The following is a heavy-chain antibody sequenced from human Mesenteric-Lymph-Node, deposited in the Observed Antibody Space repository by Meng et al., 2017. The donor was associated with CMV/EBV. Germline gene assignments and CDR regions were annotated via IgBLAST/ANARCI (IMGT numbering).Heavy chain of an antibody. V-gene: IGHV4-34*01. Sequence: QVQLQQWGAGLLKPSETLSRPCAVYGGSFSGYYWSWIRQPPGKGLEWIGEINHSGSTNYNPSLKSRVTISVDTSKNQFSLKLSSVTAADTAVYYCARHQRWLKSEGGFNYWGQGTLVTVSS. CDR2: INHSGST. J-gene: IGHJ4*02. CDR1: GGSFSGYY. CDR3: ARHQRWLKSEGGFNY. D-gene: IGHD4-23*01.